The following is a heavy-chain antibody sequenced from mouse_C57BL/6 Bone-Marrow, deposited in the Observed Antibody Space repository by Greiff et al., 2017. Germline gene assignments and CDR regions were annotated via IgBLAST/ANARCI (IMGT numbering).Heavy chain of an antibody. CDR2: ISDGGSYT. V-gene: IGHV5-4*01. CDR3: AGERYYYDSSPIAY. CDR1: GFTFSSYA. D-gene: IGHD1-1*01. J-gene: IGHJ3*01. Sequence: EVKLVESGGGLVKPGGSLKLSCAASGFTFSSYAMSWVRQTPEKRLEWVATISDGGSYTYYPANVKGRFTSSRDNAKNNLYLQMSHLQSEDTAMYYCAGERYYYDSSPIAYWGQGTLVTVSA.